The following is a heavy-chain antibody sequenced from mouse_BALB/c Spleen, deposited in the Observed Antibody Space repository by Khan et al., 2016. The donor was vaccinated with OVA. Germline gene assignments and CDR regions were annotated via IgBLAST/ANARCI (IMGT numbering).Heavy chain of an antibody. V-gene: IGHV1S136*01. CDR1: GYTFTNYV. CDR2: INPDNDGI. J-gene: IGHJ3*01. Sequence: EVQLQESGPDLVKPGASVKMSCKASGYTFTNYVMHWVKQKPGQGLEWIGYINPDNDGIRYNEKFKDKATLTSDKSSSTAYLELSSLTSEDSAVYYCAREASNGDFSFAYMGQGTLVTVAA. D-gene: IGHD4-1*01. CDR3: AREASNGDFSFAY.